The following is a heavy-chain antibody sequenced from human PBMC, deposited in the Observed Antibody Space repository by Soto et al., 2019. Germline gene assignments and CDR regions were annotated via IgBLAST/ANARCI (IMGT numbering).Heavy chain of an antibody. D-gene: IGHD5-18*01. Sequence: QVQLVQSGAEEKQPGASVRLSCKASGYDFSSYAMHWVRQAPGQRLEWMGWINIGSGNTEYSQNFQDRIIITRDTFSSTVYMYLNSLKSEDTAVYYCATSAVHCGYHLIYYYYIGLDVWGQGTMFTVSS. V-gene: IGHV1-3*04. CDR2: INIGSGNT. CDR1: GYDFSSYA. J-gene: IGHJ6*02. CDR3: ATSAVHCGYHLIYYYYIGLDV.